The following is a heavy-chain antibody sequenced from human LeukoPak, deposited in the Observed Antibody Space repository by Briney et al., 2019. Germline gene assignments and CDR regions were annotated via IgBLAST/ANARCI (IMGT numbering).Heavy chain of an antibody. D-gene: IGHD5-12*01. CDR1: GFVFFTSW. V-gene: IGHV3-7*01. J-gene: IGHJ4*02. CDR3: ARGITSGPRRYDVRNFDY. CDR2: INLDGTEK. Sequence: GGSLRLSCTAFGFVFFTSWMTWVRQAPGKGLEWVANINLDGTEKYYLDSVRGRFTISRDNAKNSLYLQMSTLRAEDTVVYFCARGITSGPRRYDVRNFDYWGQGTPVTVSS.